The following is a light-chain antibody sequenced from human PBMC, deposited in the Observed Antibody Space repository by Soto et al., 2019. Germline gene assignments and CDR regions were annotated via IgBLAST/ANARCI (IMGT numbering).Light chain of an antibody. Sequence: IQMTQSPSTLSASVGDRVTITCRSSQNISSWLAWYQQKPGKTPKLMIYKASKLERGVTSRCSGSGSVTEFNLTISSLQTDHFATYYCQQYNSYSRKIGQRANVDIK. CDR1: QNISSW. V-gene: IGKV1-5*03. J-gene: IGKJ1*01. CDR3: QQYNSYSRK. CDR2: KAS.